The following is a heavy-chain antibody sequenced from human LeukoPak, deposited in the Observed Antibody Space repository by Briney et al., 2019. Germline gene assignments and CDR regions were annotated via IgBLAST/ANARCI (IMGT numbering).Heavy chain of an antibody. CDR1: GVTFSSYG. D-gene: IGHD1-26*01. CDR3: AKDTGLVAATRYYFDY. Sequence: PGRSLRLSCAASGVTFSSYGMHWVRQAPGKGLEWVAVIWYDGNNKYYADSVKGGFTISRDNSQNTLYLQMNSLRVEDTAVYYCAKDTGLVAATRYYFDYWGQGTLVTVSS. CDR2: IWYDGNNK. J-gene: IGHJ4*02. V-gene: IGHV3-33*06.